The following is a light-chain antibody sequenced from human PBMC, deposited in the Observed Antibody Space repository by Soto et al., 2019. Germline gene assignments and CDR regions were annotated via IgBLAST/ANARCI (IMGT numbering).Light chain of an antibody. CDR1: QSVTSN. Sequence: EIVMTQSPATLSVSPGERAILSCRASQSVTSNLAWYQQKPGQAPRLLISTTSTRATGIPARFSGSGSQTEFTLTISSLQSEDFAVYYCQQYHKWPLTFGQGTKVEIK. J-gene: IGKJ1*01. CDR3: QQYHKWPLT. CDR2: TTS. V-gene: IGKV3-15*01.